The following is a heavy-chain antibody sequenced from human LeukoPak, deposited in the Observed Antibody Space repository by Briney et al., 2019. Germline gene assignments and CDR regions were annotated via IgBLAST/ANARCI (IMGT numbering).Heavy chain of an antibody. J-gene: IGHJ4*02. V-gene: IGHV3-73*01. D-gene: IGHD6-19*01. CDR2: IRTKANSYAT. CDR1: GFTFSGSA. CDR3: LGFTPSVAGVEY. Sequence: PGGSLRLSCAASGFTFSGSAMHWVRQAPGKGLEWLGRIRTKANSYATAYVASVKGRFTISRDDSKNTAYLQMNSLKTEDTAVYYCLGFTPSVAGVEYWGQGTLVTVSS.